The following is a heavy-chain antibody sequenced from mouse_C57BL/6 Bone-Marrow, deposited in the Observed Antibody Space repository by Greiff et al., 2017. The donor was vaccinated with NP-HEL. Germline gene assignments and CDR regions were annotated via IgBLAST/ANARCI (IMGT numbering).Heavy chain of an antibody. CDR2: IYPRSGNT. J-gene: IGHJ3*01. V-gene: IGHV1-81*01. D-gene: IGHD2-3*01. Sequence: QVQLQQSGAELARPGASVKLSCKASGYTFTSYGISWVKQRTGQGLEWIGEIYPRSGNTYYNEKFKGKAPLTADKSSSTAYMELRSLTSEDSAVYFCARSRGFYDGYYVAWFAYWGQGTLVTVSA. CDR3: ARSRGFYDGYYVAWFAY. CDR1: GYTFTSYG.